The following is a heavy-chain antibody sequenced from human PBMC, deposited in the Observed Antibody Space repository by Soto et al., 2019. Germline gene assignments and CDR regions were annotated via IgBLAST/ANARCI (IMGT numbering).Heavy chain of an antibody. V-gene: IGHV6-1*01. D-gene: IGHD6-19*01. CDR3: AGGSGGHAGHYYYYYGMDV. CDR1: GDSVSSNSAA. J-gene: IGHJ6*02. Sequence: SQTLSLTCAISGDSVSSNSAAWNWIRQSPSRGLEWLGRTYYRSKWYNDYAVSVKSRITINPDTSKNQFSLQLNSVTPEDTAVYYCAGGSGGHAGHYYYYYGMDVWGQGTTVTVSS. CDR2: TYYRSKWYN.